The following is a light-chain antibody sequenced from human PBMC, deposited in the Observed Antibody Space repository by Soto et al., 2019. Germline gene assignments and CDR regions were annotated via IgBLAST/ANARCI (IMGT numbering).Light chain of an antibody. V-gene: IGKV3-20*01. CDR2: GAS. J-gene: IGKJ2*01. CDR1: QSVSSCY. CDR3: QQYGSSPDT. Sequence: DIVLTQSPGTLSLSPGERATLSCRASQSVSSCYLAWYQQKPGQAPRLLIYGASSRATGIPDRFSGSGSGTDFTLTISRLEPEDFAVYYCQQYGSSPDTFGQGTKLEIK.